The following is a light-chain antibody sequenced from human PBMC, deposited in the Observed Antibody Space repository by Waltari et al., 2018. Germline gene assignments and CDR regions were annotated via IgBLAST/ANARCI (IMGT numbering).Light chain of an antibody. CDR1: QSVLYSSNNKNH. V-gene: IGKV4-1*01. J-gene: IGKJ4*01. CDR3: QQYYSSPVT. Sequence: IVMTQSPASLAVSLGERPTISCQSSQSVLYSSNNKNHLAWYQQKSGQPPKLLISWASTRESGVPDRFSGSGSGTDFTLTISSLQTEDVAVYFCQQYYSSPVTFGGGTKVEIK. CDR2: WAS.